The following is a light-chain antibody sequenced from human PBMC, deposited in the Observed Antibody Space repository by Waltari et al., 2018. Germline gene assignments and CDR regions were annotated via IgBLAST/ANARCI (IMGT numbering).Light chain of an antibody. V-gene: IGLV8-61*01. CDR2: KAN. J-gene: IGLJ3*02. Sequence: QTVVTQEPSLSASPGGTVILPSALSSGSLPTTSYATCYQQTPGQAPRTLVYKANPRSSGVPDRFSGSILGNTAALTITGAQADDESDYYCALYMGSGIWVFGGGTRLTVL. CDR3: ALYMGSGIWV. CDR1: SGSLPTTSY.